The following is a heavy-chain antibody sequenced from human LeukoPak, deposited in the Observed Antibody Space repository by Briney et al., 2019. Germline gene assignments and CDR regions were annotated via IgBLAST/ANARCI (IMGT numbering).Heavy chain of an antibody. J-gene: IGHJ3*02. D-gene: IGHD2-21*02. Sequence: ASVKVSCKASGYTFTSYYMHWVRQAPGQGLEWMGIINPSGGSTSYAQKFQGRVTMTRDMSTSTVYMELSSLRSDDTAVYYCASGRAYCGGDCYPDDAFDIWGQGTMVTISS. V-gene: IGHV1-46*01. CDR3: ASGRAYCGGDCYPDDAFDI. CDR1: GYTFTSYY. CDR2: INPSGGST.